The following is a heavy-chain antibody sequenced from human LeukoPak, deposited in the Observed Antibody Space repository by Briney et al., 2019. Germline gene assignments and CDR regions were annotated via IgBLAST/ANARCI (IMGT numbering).Heavy chain of an antibody. V-gene: IGHV3-66*01. J-gene: IGHJ4*02. CDR2: TYSGGST. CDR1: GFTVSSNY. CDR3: ARDSGWNYVDLEY. Sequence: PGGSLILSCAASGFTVSSNYMSWVRQAPGKGLEWVSVTYSGGSTYYADSVKGRFIISRDNSKNTVYLQMNNLRAEDTAVYYCARDSGWNYVDLEYWGQGTLVTVSS. D-gene: IGHD1-7*01.